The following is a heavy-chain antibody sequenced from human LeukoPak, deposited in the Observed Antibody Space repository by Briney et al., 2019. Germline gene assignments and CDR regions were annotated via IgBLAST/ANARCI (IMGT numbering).Heavy chain of an antibody. Sequence: GGSLRLSCAASGFTFSNNYMNWARQAPGKGLEWVSVIYSGGSTYYADSVKGRFTISRDNSKNTLYLQMNSLRAEDTAVYYCARGQNVPAWGQGTLVTVSS. J-gene: IGHJ4*02. CDR1: GFTFSNNY. D-gene: IGHD1-1*01. CDR2: IYSGGST. CDR3: ARGQNVPA. V-gene: IGHV3-53*01.